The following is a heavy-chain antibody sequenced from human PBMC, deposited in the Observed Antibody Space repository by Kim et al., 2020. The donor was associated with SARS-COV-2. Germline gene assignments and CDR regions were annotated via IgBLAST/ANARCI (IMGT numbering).Heavy chain of an antibody. V-gene: IGHV3-7*01. Sequence: GGSLRLSCAASGFTFSSYWMSWVRQAPGKGLEWVANIKQDGSEKYYVDSVKGRFTISRDNAKNSLYLQMNSLRAEDTAVYYCARVRYALFYGMDVWGQGTTVTVSS. CDR1: GFTFSSYW. CDR3: ARVRYALFYGMDV. CDR2: IKQDGSEK. J-gene: IGHJ6*02. D-gene: IGHD3-16*01.